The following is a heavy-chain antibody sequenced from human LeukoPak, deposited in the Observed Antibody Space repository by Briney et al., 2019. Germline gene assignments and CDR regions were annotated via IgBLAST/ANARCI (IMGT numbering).Heavy chain of an antibody. CDR3: AKGICSGGSCSSDY. D-gene: IGHD2-15*01. CDR1: GFTFTTYG. J-gene: IGHJ4*02. CDR2: IYYDGSNK. Sequence: GGSLRLSCAASGFTFTTYGMHWVRQAPGKGLEGVAVIYYDGSNKFYADSVKGRFTISRDNSKTTLYLQMNSLRAEDTAVYYCAKGICSGGSCSSDYWGQGTLVTVSS. V-gene: IGHV3-33*06.